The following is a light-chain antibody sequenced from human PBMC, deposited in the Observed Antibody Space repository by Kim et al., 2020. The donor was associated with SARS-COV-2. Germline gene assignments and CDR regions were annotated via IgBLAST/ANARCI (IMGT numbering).Light chain of an antibody. CDR1: QSIGTW. CDR2: DAS. V-gene: IGKV1-5*01. CDR3: QQCNTYSRT. Sequence: DIQMTQSPSTLSASVGDRVTITYRASQSIGTWLAWYQQKPGKAPQLLIFDASSLESGVPSRFSGSGSETEFTLTISSLQPDDFATYYCQQCNTYSRTFGQGTKVDIK. J-gene: IGKJ1*01.